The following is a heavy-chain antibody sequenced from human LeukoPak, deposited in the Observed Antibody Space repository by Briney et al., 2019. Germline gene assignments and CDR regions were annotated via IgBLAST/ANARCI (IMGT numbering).Heavy chain of an antibody. Sequence: PSETLSLTCTVSGGSISSSSYYWGWIRQPPGKGLEWIGSIYCGSTYYSPSLKSRVTISVDTSKNQFSLKLSSVTAADTAVYYCARHARSNSWYRWVWFDPWGQGTLVTVSS. D-gene: IGHD6-13*01. CDR1: GGSISSSSYY. CDR2: IYCGST. J-gene: IGHJ5*02. V-gene: IGHV4-39*01. CDR3: ARHARSNSWYRWVWFDP.